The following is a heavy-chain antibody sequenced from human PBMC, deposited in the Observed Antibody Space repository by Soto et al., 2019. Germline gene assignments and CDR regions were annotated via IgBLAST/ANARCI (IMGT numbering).Heavy chain of an antibody. V-gene: IGHV1-2*02. Sequence: ASVKVSCKASGYTFTGYYMHWVRQAPGQGLEWMGWINPNSGGTNYAQRFQGRVTMTRDTSISTAYMELSRLRSDDTAVYYCARASPHYYYGMDVWGQGTTVTVSS. CDR3: ARASPHYYYGMDV. CDR1: GYTFTGYY. J-gene: IGHJ6*02. CDR2: INPNSGGT.